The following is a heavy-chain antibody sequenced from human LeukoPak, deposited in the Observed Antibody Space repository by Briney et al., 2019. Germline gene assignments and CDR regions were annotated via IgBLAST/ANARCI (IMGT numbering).Heavy chain of an antibody. Sequence: SETLSLTCTVSGGSISSYYWSWIRQPPGKGLEWIGYIYYSGSTNYNPSLKSRVTISVDTSKNQFSLKLSSVTAADTAVYYCARDPTNWFDPWGQGTLVTVSS. CDR2: IYYSGST. CDR1: GGSISSYY. J-gene: IGHJ5*02. V-gene: IGHV4-59*01. CDR3: ARDPTNWFDP.